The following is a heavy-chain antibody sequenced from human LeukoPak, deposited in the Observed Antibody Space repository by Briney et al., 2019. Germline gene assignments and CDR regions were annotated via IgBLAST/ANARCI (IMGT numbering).Heavy chain of an antibody. CDR3: VRTEGSGTYYPHFDY. CDR1: GFTFSSYE. J-gene: IGHJ4*02. Sequence: GGSLRLSCAASGFTFSSYEMNWVRQAPGKGLEWVSAISGSGASIYYADSVKGRFTISRDNSRNTLYLQMHSLRAEDTAVYYCVRTEGSGTYYPHFDYWGQGTLVTVSS. D-gene: IGHD3-10*01. CDR2: ISGSGASI. V-gene: IGHV3-23*01.